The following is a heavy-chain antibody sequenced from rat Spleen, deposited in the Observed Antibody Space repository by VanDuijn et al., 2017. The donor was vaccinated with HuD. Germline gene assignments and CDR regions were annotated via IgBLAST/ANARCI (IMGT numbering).Heavy chain of an antibody. D-gene: IGHD1-12*03. V-gene: IGHV2-47*01. CDR3: ARGGYDGYYYYVMDA. Sequence: QVQLKESGPGLVQPSQTLSLTCTVSGLSLTTNSVSWIRQPPGKGLEWMGVIWGDGSTAYNSALKSRLSISRDTSKSQVFLKMSSLKTEDTATYYCARGGYDGYYYYVMDAWGQGASVTVSS. J-gene: IGHJ4*01. CDR1: GLSLTTNS. CDR2: IWGDGST.